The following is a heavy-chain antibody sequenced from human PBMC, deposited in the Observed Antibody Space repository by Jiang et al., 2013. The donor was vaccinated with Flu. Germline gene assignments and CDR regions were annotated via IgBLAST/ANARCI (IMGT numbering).Heavy chain of an antibody. Sequence: GGLVQPGGSLRLSCAASGLTFSNYAMSWVRQAPGKGLEWVSVISGSGGTTYYADSVKGRFTISRDNSKNTLYLQMNSLRAEDAAVYYCAKDARIGCSSNSCYAFDIWGQGTLVIVSS. J-gene: IGHJ3*02. CDR3: AKDARIGCSSNSCYAFDI. V-gene: IGHV3-23*01. D-gene: IGHD2-2*01. CDR2: ISGSGGTT. CDR1: GLTFSNYA.